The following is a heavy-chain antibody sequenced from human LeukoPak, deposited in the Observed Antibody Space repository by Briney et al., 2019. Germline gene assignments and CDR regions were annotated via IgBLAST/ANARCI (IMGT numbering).Heavy chain of an antibody. CDR3: VRPRVAAGWEAFDY. CDR2: IYPGDSDT. Sequence: GESLKISCKGSGYSFTTYWIGWVRPMPGKGLEWMGIIYPGDSDTRYSPSFQGQVTISVDKSIRTAYLQWSSLKDSDTAMYYCVRPRVAAGWEAFDYWGQGTLVTVSS. J-gene: IGHJ4*02. V-gene: IGHV5-51*01. CDR1: GYSFTTYW. D-gene: IGHD6-13*01.